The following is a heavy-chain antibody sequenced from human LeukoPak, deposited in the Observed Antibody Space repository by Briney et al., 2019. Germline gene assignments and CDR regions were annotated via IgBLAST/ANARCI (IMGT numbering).Heavy chain of an antibody. V-gene: IGHV3-30*18. CDR3: AKAQYYYGSGSYPYFDY. Sequence: GRSLRHSCAASGFTFSSYGMHWVRQAPGKGLEWVAVISYDGSNKYYADSVKGRFTISRDNSKNTLYLQMNSLRAEDTAVYYCAKAQYYYGSGSYPYFDYWGQGTLVTVSS. J-gene: IGHJ4*02. D-gene: IGHD3-10*01. CDR1: GFTFSSYG. CDR2: ISYDGSNK.